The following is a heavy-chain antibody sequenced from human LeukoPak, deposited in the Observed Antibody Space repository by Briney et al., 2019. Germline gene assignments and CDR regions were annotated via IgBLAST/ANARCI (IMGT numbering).Heavy chain of an antibody. CDR3: TVYCDGSRVGY. D-gene: IGHD3-22*01. J-gene: IGHJ4*02. CDR1: GVTFSGSG. CDR2: IRSKANSYAT. Sequence: PGGSLRLSCAASGVTFSGSGVHWVRQASGKGLEWVGRIRSKANSYATAFPASVKGRFTISRDDSKNTAYLQMNSLKTEDTAVYYCTVYCDGSRVGYWGQGILVTVSS. V-gene: IGHV3-73*01.